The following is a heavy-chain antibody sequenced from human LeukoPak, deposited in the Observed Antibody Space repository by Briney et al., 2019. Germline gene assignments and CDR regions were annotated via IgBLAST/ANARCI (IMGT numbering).Heavy chain of an antibody. D-gene: IGHD2-15*01. CDR3: ARDLDIVVVAAAVRHYGLDV. J-gene: IGHJ6*02. CDR1: GYTFTNYG. CDR2: ISPYNGNT. V-gene: IGHV1-18*01. Sequence: RASVNVSCKASGYTFTNYGISWVRQAPGQGLEWMGWISPYNGNTNYAQKFQGRVTMTTDTSTTTAYMELRSLRSDDTAVYYCARDLDIVVVAAAVRHYGLDVWGQGTTVTVSS.